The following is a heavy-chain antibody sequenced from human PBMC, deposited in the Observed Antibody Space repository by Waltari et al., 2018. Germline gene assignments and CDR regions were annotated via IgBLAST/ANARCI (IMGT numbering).Heavy chain of an antibody. CDR1: GGSFSGYY. CDR2: INHSGST. CDR3: ARGTYCSSTSCYLYGDYFDY. Sequence: QVQLQQWGAGLLKPSETLSLTCAVYGGSFSGYYWSWIRQPPGKGLEWIGEINHSGSTNYNPSLKSRVTISVDTSKNQFSLKLSSVTAADTAVYYCARGTYCSSTSCYLYGDYFDYWGQGTLVIVSS. D-gene: IGHD2-2*01. V-gene: IGHV4-34*01. J-gene: IGHJ4*02.